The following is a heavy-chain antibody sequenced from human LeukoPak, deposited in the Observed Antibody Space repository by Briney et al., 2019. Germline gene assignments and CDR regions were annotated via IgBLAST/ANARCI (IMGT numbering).Heavy chain of an antibody. CDR3: ARGPSIKYYYGSETDV. CDR1: GYTFTSYD. V-gene: IGHV1-8*01. D-gene: IGHD3-10*01. J-gene: IGHJ6*04. Sequence: ASVKVSCKASGYTFTSYDINRVRQATGQGLEWMGWMNPNSGNTGYAQKFQGRVTMTRNTSISTAYMELSSLRSEDTAVYYCARGPSIKYYYGSETDVWGKGTTVTVSS. CDR2: MNPNSGNT.